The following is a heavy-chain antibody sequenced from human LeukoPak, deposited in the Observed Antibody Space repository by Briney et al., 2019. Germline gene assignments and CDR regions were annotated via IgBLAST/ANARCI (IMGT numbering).Heavy chain of an antibody. Sequence: PGGSLRLSCAASGFTFSSYTMSWVRQVPGKGLEWVSAICGSGGSTYYADSVKGRFTISRDNSKNTLSLQMNSLRAEDTALYYCASQGGVGGYWGQGTLVTVSS. D-gene: IGHD2-8*02. J-gene: IGHJ4*02. CDR3: ASQGGVGGY. CDR1: GFTFSSYT. CDR2: ICGSGGST. V-gene: IGHV3-23*01.